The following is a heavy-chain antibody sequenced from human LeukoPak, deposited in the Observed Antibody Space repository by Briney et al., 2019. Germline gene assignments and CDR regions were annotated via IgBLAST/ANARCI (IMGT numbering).Heavy chain of an antibody. D-gene: IGHD2/OR15-2a*01. J-gene: IGHJ4*02. Sequence: GGSLRLSXAASGFTFSNYGMHWVRQAPGKGLEWVAVIWSDGDSKFYRDSVKGRFTISRDNSKNTLYLQMNSLSAEDTAVYYCAKGSTTFDYWGQGTLVTVSS. CDR3: AKGSTTFDY. CDR1: GFTFSNYG. V-gene: IGHV3-33*06. CDR2: IWSDGDSK.